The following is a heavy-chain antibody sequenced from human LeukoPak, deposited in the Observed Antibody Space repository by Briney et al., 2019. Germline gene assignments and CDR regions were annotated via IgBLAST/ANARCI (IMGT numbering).Heavy chain of an antibody. D-gene: IGHD6-13*01. CDR2: IYYSGST. CDR3: ASGDGQQLVLSY. J-gene: IGHJ4*02. CDR1: GGSISSYY. V-gene: IGHV4-59*01. Sequence: SETLSLTCTVSGGSISSYYWSWIRQPPGEGLEGIGYIYYSGSTNCNPSLKSRVTISVDTSKSQFSLKLSSVTAADTAVYYCASGDGQQLVLSYWGQGTLVTVSS.